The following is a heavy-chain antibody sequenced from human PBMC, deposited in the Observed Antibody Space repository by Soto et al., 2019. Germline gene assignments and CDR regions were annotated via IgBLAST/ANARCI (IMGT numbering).Heavy chain of an antibody. CDR2: IYSGGST. D-gene: IGHD3-22*01. V-gene: IGHV3-53*01. Sequence: GGSLRLSCAASGFTVSSNYMSWVRQAPGKGLEWVSVIYSGGSTYYADSVKGRFTISRDNSKNTLYLQMNSLRAEDTAVYYCARNYDRLDDVFDIWGQGTMVTVSS. CDR1: GFTVSSNY. J-gene: IGHJ3*02. CDR3: ARNYDRLDDVFDI.